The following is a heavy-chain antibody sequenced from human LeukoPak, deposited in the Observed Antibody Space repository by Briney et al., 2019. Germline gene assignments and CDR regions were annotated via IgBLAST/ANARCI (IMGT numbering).Heavy chain of an antibody. CDR1: GDSINSGSYY. CDR2: IYTSGSA. J-gene: IGHJ5*02. V-gene: IGHV4-61*02. D-gene: IGHD2-2*01. Sequence: PSQTLSLTCTVSGDSINSGSYYWSWIRQPAGKGLEWIGRIYTSGSANYNPSFKSRVTMSIDTSKNQFSLQLNSVTAADTAVYYCARTRAAAMIGWDWIWFDPWGQGTLVTVSS. CDR3: ARTRAAAMIGWDWIWFDP.